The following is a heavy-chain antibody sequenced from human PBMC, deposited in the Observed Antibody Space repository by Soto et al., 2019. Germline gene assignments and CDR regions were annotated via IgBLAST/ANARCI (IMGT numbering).Heavy chain of an antibody. D-gene: IGHD2-15*01. Sequence: QVQLVESGGVVVQPGRSLRLSCAASGFTFSSYGMHWVRQAPGKGLEWVAVIWYDGSNKYYADSVKGRFTISRDNSKNTLYLQMNSLRAEDTAVYYCARGDGYCSGGSCYLYYFDYWGQGTLVTVSS. V-gene: IGHV3-33*01. J-gene: IGHJ4*02. CDR2: IWYDGSNK. CDR3: ARGDGYCSGGSCYLYYFDY. CDR1: GFTFSSYG.